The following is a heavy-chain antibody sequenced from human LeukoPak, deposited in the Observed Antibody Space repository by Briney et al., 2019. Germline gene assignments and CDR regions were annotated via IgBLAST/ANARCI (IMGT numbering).Heavy chain of an antibody. CDR1: GYTFTSYD. D-gene: IGHD6-19*01. Sequence: ASVKVSCKASGYTFTSYDINWVRQATGQGLEWMGWMNTNSGNTGYAQKFQGRGTMTRNTSISTAYMELSSLRSEDTAVYYCASLVGSSSGGFDYWGQGTLVTVSS. J-gene: IGHJ4*02. CDR2: MNTNSGNT. CDR3: ASLVGSSSGGFDY. V-gene: IGHV1-8*01.